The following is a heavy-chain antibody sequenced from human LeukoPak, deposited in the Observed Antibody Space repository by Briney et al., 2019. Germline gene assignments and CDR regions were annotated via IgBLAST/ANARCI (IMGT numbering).Heavy chain of an antibody. CDR1: GYTFTGYY. D-gene: IGHD5-18*01. Sequence: ASVKVSCKASGYTFTGYYMHWVRQAPGQGLEWMGWINPNHGDTNYAQQFQDRVSMTRDTSISTAYMHLSRLRSDDTAVYYCARDQPWIQLWPVGYYYYYMDVWGKGTTVTVSS. CDR3: ARDQPWIQLWPVGYYYYYMDV. V-gene: IGHV1-2*02. CDR2: INPNHGDT. J-gene: IGHJ6*03.